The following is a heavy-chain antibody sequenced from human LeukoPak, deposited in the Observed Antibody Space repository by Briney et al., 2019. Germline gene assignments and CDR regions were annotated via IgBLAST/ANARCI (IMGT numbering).Heavy chain of an antibody. CDR2: ISGSGGST. D-gene: IGHD6-19*01. V-gene: IGHV3-23*01. Sequence: GGSLRLSCAASGFTFSSHGMSWVRQAPGKGLGWVSAISGSGGSTYYADSVKGRFTISRDNSKNTLYLQMNSLRAEDTAVYYCAKDVGLSGWFNPAEGYFDYWGQGTLVTVSS. CDR3: AKDVGLSGWFNPAEGYFDY. CDR1: GFTFSSHG. J-gene: IGHJ4*02.